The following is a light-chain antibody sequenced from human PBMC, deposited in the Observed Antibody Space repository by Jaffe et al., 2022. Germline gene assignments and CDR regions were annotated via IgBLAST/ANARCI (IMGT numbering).Light chain of an antibody. Sequence: DIQMTQSPSTLSASVGDRVTITCRASQSINGYLAWYQQKPGKAPKLLIYQASNLESGVPSRFSGSGSGTGFTLTISDLQPDDFATYYCQQYNSYSLTFGGGTKVEIK. CDR1: QSINGY. CDR3: QQYNSYSLT. CDR2: QAS. J-gene: IGKJ4*01. V-gene: IGKV1-5*03.